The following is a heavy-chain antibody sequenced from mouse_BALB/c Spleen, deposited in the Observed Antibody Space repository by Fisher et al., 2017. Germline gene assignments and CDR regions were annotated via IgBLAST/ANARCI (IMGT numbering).Heavy chain of an antibody. J-gene: IGHJ1*01. V-gene: IGHV5-9*01. D-gene: IGHD1-1*01. CDR3: ARSPDYYGSSLWYFDV. Sequence: GRFTISRDNAKNTLYLQMSSLRSEDTALYYCARSPDYYGSSLWYFDVWGAGTTVTVSS.